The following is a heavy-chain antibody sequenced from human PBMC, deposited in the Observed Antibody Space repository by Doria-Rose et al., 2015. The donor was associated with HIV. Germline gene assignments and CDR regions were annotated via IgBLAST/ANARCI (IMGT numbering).Heavy chain of an antibody. CDR3: ARGPSDFGDYVAFQH. CDR2: INHGGST. Sequence: QVQLQQWDAGLLKPSETLSLTCAVYGGSFSGYYWTWIRQSPGKGLEWIGEINHGGSTNYNPSPKSRVTISLDMSKNQFSLEVTSVTAADTAVYYCARGPSDFGDYVAFQHWGQGTLVTVSS. V-gene: IGHV4-34*01. D-gene: IGHD4-17*01. J-gene: IGHJ1*01. CDR1: GGSFSGYY.